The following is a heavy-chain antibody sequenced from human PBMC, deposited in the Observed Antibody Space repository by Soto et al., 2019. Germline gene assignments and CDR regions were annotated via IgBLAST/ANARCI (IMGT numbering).Heavy chain of an antibody. CDR1: GFTFSSYA. CDR3: AKDSDPKDIVVVPAARSKNWFDP. D-gene: IGHD2-2*01. Sequence: GSLRLSCAASGFTFSSYAMSWGRQAPGKGLEWVSAISGSGGSTYYADSVKGRFTISRDNSKNTLYLQMNSLRAEDTAVYYCAKDSDPKDIVVVPAARSKNWFDPWGQGTLVTVSS. J-gene: IGHJ5*02. V-gene: IGHV3-23*01. CDR2: ISGSGGST.